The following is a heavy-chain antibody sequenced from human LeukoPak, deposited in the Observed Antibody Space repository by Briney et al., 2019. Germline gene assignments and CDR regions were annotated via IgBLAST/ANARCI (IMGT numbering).Heavy chain of an antibody. D-gene: IGHD5-18*01. CDR2: IMKDGSEK. Sequence: GGSLRLSCAASGFIFDDYAMSWVRQAPGKGLEWVANIMKDGSEKYYVDSVKGRFTISRDNANKLLYLQMNSLRAEDTAVYYCAKGGHSYGPDYFDYWGQGTLVTVSS. V-gene: IGHV3-7*01. J-gene: IGHJ4*02. CDR3: AKGGHSYGPDYFDY. CDR1: GFIFDDYA.